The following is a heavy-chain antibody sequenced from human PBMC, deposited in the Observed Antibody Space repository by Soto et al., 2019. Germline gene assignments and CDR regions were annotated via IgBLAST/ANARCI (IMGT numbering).Heavy chain of an antibody. D-gene: IGHD3-22*01. CDR3: ARDRYYDNSGYYFGH. CDR2: ISAYNGNT. CDR1: GYTFTSYG. V-gene: IGHV1-18*01. Sequence: ASVKVSCKASGYTFTSYGISWVRQAPGQGLEWMGWISAYNGNTNYAQKLQGRVTMTTDTSTSTAYMELRSLRSDDTAVYYCARDRYYDNSGYYFGHWGQGTLVTVSS. J-gene: IGHJ4*02.